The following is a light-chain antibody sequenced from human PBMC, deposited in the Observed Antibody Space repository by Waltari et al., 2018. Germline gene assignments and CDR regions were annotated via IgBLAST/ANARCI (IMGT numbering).Light chain of an antibody. CDR1: SSDRGAHNE. CDR3: TSHASGSTLYV. Sequence: QSALTQPASVSGSPGQSIPTSCTGTSSDRGAHNESPWYQQHPGKAPHLMISDVSNRPSGVSNRFSGSKSGNTASLTISGLQAEDEADYYCTSHASGSTLYVFGTGTRVTVL. J-gene: IGLJ1*01. CDR2: DVS. V-gene: IGLV2-14*01.